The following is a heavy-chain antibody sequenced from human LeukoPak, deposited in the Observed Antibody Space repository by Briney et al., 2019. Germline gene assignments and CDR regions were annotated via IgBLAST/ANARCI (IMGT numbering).Heavy chain of an antibody. CDR2: INHSGST. CDR1: GESFSGYY. Sequence: PSETLSLTCAVYGESFSGYYWSSIRQPPGKGLEWIGEINHSGSTNYNPSLKSRVTISVDTSKNQFSLKLSSVTAADTAVYYCARRLMVRGVTRNDYWGQGTLVTVSS. CDR3: ARRLMVRGVTRNDY. V-gene: IGHV4-34*01. J-gene: IGHJ4*02. D-gene: IGHD3-10*01.